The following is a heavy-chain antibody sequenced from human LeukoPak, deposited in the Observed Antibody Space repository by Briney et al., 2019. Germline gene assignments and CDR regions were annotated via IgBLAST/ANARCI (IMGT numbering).Heavy chain of an antibody. D-gene: IGHD2-2*01. CDR1: GGSISSGGYY. Sequence: SETLSLTCTVSGGSISSGGYYWSWIRQHPGKGLEWIVYIYYSGSTYYNPSLKSRVTISVDTSKNQFSLKLSSVTAADTAVYYCARYCSSTSVLSNGVDYWGQGTLVTVSS. J-gene: IGHJ4*02. V-gene: IGHV4-31*03. CDR3: ARYCSSTSVLSNGVDY. CDR2: IYYSGST.